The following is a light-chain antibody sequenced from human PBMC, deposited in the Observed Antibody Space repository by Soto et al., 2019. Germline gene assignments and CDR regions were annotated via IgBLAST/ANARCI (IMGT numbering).Light chain of an antibody. CDR3: LQTFTTHIT. Sequence: DIQMTQSPSSLSASAGDTVTITCRASQTIADHLSWYQQKPGKAPKLLMYSSSILHDGVSSRFSGDGSGTAFTLTITGLQPEDFATYYCLQTFTTHITFGGGTTVEVK. J-gene: IGKJ4*01. CDR2: SSS. V-gene: IGKV1-39*01. CDR1: QTIADH.